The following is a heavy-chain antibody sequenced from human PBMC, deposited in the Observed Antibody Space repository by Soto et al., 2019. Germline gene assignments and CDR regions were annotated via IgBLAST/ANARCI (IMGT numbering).Heavy chain of an antibody. CDR2: IYYREST. D-gene: IGHD5-12*01. J-gene: IGHJ4*02. CDR3: ARVVSGYDSFDY. V-gene: IGHV4-61*01. Sequence: SETLSLTCTVSGGTVSSVSHFWSWIRQHPGKGLEWIGHIYYRESTTYYSPSLKSRVSISLDTSRNQFSLKLSSVTAADTAVYYCARVVSGYDSFDYWGPGPQVTVSS. CDR1: GGTVSSVSHF.